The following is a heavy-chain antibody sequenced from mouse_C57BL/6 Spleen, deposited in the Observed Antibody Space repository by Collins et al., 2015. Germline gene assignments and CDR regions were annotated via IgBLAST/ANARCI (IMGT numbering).Heavy chain of an antibody. Sequence: QVQLQQPGAELVRPGSSVKLSCKASGYTFTSYWMHWVKQRPIQGLGWIDNIDPSDSETHYNQKFKDKATLTVDKSSSTAYMQLSSLTSEDSAVYYCARKYYGSSLDYWGQGTTLTVSS. CDR1: GYTFTSYW. CDR3: ARKYYGSSLDY. CDR2: IDPSDSET. V-gene: IGHV1-52*01. D-gene: IGHD1-1*01. J-gene: IGHJ2*01.